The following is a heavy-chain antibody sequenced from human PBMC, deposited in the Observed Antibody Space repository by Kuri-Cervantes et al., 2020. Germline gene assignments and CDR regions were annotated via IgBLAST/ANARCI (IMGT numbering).Heavy chain of an antibody. D-gene: IGHD5-18*01. CDR2: ISSSGSTI. J-gene: IGHJ6*02. CDR3: ARLKVHTAMEQTYYYYGMDV. V-gene: IGHV3-11*01. Sequence: GGSLRLSCAASGFTVSSNYMSWIRQAPGKGLEWVSYISSSGSTIYYADSVKGRFTISRDNAKNSLYLQMNSLRAEDTAVYYCARLKVHTAMEQTYYYYGMDVWGQGTTVTVSS. CDR1: GFTVSSNY.